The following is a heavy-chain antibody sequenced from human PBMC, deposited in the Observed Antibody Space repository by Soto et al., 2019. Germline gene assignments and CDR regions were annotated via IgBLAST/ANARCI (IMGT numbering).Heavy chain of an antibody. CDR1: GGTFSTYI. Sequence: QVQLVQSGAEVRKPGSSVKVSCKAPGGTFSTYIISWVRQAPGQGLEWMGRIIPIPDITNYAQKFQGRVTVTADRSTSTAYMELTSRKSEDTAVYYCARDRITTRGDAFGLWSQGTMVTVSS. D-gene: IGHD3-3*01. J-gene: IGHJ3*01. CDR3: ARDRITTRGDAFGL. CDR2: IIPIPDIT. V-gene: IGHV1-69*08.